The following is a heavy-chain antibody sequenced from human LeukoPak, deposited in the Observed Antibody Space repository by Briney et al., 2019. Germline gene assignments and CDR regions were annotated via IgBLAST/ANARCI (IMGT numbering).Heavy chain of an antibody. V-gene: IGHV1-2*06. D-gene: IGHD3-22*01. Sequence: ASVKVSCKASGYTFTGYYMHWVRQAPGQGLEWMGRINPNSGGTNYAQKFQGRVTMTRDRSISTAYMELSRLRSDDTAVYYCASWGSNYYDSSGYYPLGYWGQGTLVTVSS. CDR3: ASWGSNYYDSSGYYPLGY. J-gene: IGHJ4*02. CDR2: INPNSGGT. CDR1: GYTFTGYY.